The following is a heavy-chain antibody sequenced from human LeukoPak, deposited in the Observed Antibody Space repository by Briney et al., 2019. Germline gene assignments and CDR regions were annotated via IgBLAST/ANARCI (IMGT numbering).Heavy chain of an antibody. CDR1: GFTFSSYE. J-gene: IGHJ4*02. D-gene: IGHD6-19*01. CDR2: ISIGGNT. CDR3: ARIVQWPKGFDH. Sequence: GGSLRLSCAASGFTFSSYEMNWVRQAPGKGLEYVSAISIGGNTFYADSVKGRFTISRDNSKNTLYLQMSSLRVEDTAAYYCARIVQWPKGFDHWGQGTLVTVSS. V-gene: IGHV3-23*01.